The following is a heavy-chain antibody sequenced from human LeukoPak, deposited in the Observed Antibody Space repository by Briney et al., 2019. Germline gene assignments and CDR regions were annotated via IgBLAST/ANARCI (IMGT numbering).Heavy chain of an antibody. CDR1: GGSISRYY. V-gene: IGHV4-4*07. CDR2: MYSGGST. D-gene: IGHD5-18*01. Sequence: PSETLSLTCTVSGGSISRYYWSWIRQPAGKGLEWIGRMYSGGSTNYNPSLKSRVTMSVDTSKNQFSLKLSSVTAADTAVYYCARSGYSYGADAFDIWGQGTMVTVSS. CDR3: ARSGYSYGADAFDI. J-gene: IGHJ3*02.